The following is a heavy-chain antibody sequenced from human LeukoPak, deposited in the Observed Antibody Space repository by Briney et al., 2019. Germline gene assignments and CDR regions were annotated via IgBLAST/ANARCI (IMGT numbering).Heavy chain of an antibody. CDR3: ARGLAPYNWFDP. CDR1: GYTFTGYY. J-gene: IGHJ5*02. Sequence: ASVKVPCKASGYTFTGYYMHWVRQAPGQGLEWMGWINPNSGGTNYAQKFQGRVTMTRDTSISTAYMELSRLRSDDTAVYYCARGLAPYNWFDPWGQGTLVTVSS. CDR2: INPNSGGT. V-gene: IGHV1-2*02.